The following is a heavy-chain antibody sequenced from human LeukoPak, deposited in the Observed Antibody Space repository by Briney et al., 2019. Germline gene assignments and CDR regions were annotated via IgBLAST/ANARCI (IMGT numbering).Heavy chain of an antibody. D-gene: IGHD6-6*01. CDR2: IYYSGST. J-gene: IGHJ4*02. CDR3: ARGSSRWAFGY. Sequence: PSEALSLTCTVSGGSISSGGYYWSWIRQHPGKGLEWIGYIYYSGSTYYNPSLKSRVAISVDTSKNQFSLKLSSVTAADTAVYYCARGSSRWAFGYWGQGTLVTVSS. CDR1: GGSISSGGYY. V-gene: IGHV4-31*03.